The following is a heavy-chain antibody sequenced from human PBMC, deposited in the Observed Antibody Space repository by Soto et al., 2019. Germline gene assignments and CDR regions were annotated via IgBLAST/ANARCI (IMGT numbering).Heavy chain of an antibody. CDR2: IIPIFGTA. CDR3: ARSPSPSYYYDSSGYYLRDPFDY. D-gene: IGHD3-22*01. V-gene: IGHV1-69*06. CDR1: GGTFSSYA. Sequence: QVQLVQSGAEVKKPGSSVKVSCEASGGTFSSYAISWVRQAPGQGLEWMGGIIPIFGTANYAQKFQGRVTITADKSTSTAYMELSSLRSEDTAVYYCARSPSPSYYYDSSGYYLRDPFDYWGQGTLVTVSS. J-gene: IGHJ4*02.